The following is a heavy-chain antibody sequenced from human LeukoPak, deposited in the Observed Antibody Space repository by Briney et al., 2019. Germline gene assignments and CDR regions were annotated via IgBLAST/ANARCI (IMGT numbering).Heavy chain of an antibody. Sequence: GGSLRLSCAASGFTFSSYAMHWVRQAPGKGLEWVAVISYDGSNKYYADSVKGRFTISRDSSKNTLCLQMNSLRAEDTAVYYCARDLVRRWLQLGAFDIWGQGTMVTVSS. D-gene: IGHD5-24*01. CDR3: ARDLVRRWLQLGAFDI. CDR1: GFTFSSYA. J-gene: IGHJ3*02. CDR2: ISYDGSNK. V-gene: IGHV3-30-3*01.